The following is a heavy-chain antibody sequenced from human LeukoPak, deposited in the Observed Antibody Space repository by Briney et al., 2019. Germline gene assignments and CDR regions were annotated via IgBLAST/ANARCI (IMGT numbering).Heavy chain of an antibody. CDR2: INHSGST. J-gene: IGHJ6*02. CDR1: GGSFSGYY. V-gene: IGHV4-34*01. CDR3: ARGGVGATLNSTYYYCYGMDV. Sequence: SETLSLTCAVYGGSFSGYYWSWIRQPPGKGLEWIGEINHSGSTNYNPSLKSRVTISVDTSKNQFSLKLSSVTAADTAVYYCARGGVGATLNSTYYYCYGMDVWGQGTTVTVSS. D-gene: IGHD1-26*01.